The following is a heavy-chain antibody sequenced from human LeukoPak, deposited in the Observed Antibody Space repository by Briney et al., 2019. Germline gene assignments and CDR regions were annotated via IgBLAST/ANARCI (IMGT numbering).Heavy chain of an antibody. Sequence: PGGCLRLSCAASGFTFSSYGIHWVRQAPGKGLEWVAFIWYDGSYKYYADSVKGRLTISRDNSKNTVDLQMNSLRVEDTAVYYCARGDYRTSPLNLDYWGQGPLVTVSS. V-gene: IGHV3-30*02. D-gene: IGHD4-11*01. J-gene: IGHJ4*02. CDR2: IWYDGSYK. CDR3: ARGDYRTSPLNLDY. CDR1: GFTFSSYG.